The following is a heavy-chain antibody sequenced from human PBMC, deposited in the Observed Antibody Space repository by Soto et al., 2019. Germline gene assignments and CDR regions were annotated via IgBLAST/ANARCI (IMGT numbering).Heavy chain of an antibody. CDR2: INPNSGGT. D-gene: IGHD2-15*01. CDR3: ARDYPLSCSGGSCYSGLSGRQAFDI. V-gene: IGHV1-2*04. J-gene: IGHJ3*02. Sequence: ASVKVSCKASGYTFTGYYMHWVRQAPGQGLEWMGWINPNSGGTNYAQKFQGWVTMTRDTSISTAYMELSRLRSDDTAVYYCARDYPLSCSGGSCYSGLSGRQAFDIWGQGTMVTVSS. CDR1: GYTFTGYY.